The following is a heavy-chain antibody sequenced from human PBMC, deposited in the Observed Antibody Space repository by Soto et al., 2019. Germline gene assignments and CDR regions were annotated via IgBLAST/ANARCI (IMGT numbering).Heavy chain of an antibody. Sequence: QVQLVQSGAEVKKPGASVKVSCKASGYTFTSYGISWVRQAPGQALEWMGWISAYNGNTNYAQKLQGRVTMTTDTYTSTAYMEMRSLRSDATAVYYWARLGSAILNDFCIWGQGTMVTVSS. J-gene: IGHJ3*02. CDR2: ISAYNGNT. CDR3: ARLGSAILNDFCI. CDR1: GYTFTSYG. D-gene: IGHD2-15*01. V-gene: IGHV1-18*01.